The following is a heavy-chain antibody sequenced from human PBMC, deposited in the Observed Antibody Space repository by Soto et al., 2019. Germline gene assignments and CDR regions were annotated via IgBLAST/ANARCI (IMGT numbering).Heavy chain of an antibody. D-gene: IGHD5-18*01. CDR1: GFTFSTYG. V-gene: IGHV3-33*01. CDR3: ARGYNYADY. J-gene: IGHJ4*02. CDR2: IWYDGSNE. Sequence: GGSLRLSCAASGFTFSTYGMHWVRQAPGKGLEWVAVIWYDGSNEYYADSVRGRFTISRDNSKNTLFLQKNSLTAEDTAVYYCARGYNYADYWGQGTQVTVSS.